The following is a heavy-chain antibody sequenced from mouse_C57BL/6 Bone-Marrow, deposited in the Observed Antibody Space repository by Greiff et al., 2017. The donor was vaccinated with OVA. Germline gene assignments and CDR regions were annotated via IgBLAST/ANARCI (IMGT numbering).Heavy chain of an antibody. D-gene: IGHD1-1*01. Sequence: VQLQQPGAELVKPGASVKLSCKASGYTFTSYWMQWVKQRPGQGLEWIGEIDPSDSYTNYNQKFKGKATLTVDTSSSAAYMQLSSRTAEDSAVYYCARGYYGSSLWYFDVWGTGTTVTVSS. J-gene: IGHJ1*03. CDR2: IDPSDSYT. CDR1: GYTFTSYW. V-gene: IGHV1-50*01. CDR3: ARGYYGSSLWYFDV.